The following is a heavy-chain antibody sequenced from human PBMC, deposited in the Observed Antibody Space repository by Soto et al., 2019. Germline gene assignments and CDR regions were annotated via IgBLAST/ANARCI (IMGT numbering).Heavy chain of an antibody. D-gene: IGHD3-3*01. CDR3: NRGSEYDFWSGYL. Sequence: QERLVQSGAEVRKPGSSVKVSCKVTGGTSTRYAINWVRQAPGQGLEWMGGIVPMFGTSKYAQKFRDRVTITADTSTNIAYMELRSLRSEDTAVYYCNRGSEYDFWSGYLWGQGTLVSVSS. CDR1: GGTSTRYA. CDR2: IVPMFGTS. J-gene: IGHJ4*02. V-gene: IGHV1-69*06.